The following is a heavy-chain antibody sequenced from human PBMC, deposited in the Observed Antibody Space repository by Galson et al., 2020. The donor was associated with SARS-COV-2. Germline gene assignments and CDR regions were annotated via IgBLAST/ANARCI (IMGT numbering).Heavy chain of an antibody. V-gene: IGHV4-34*01. CDR2: INHSGST. D-gene: IGHD2-15*01. Sequence: SETLSLTCAVYGGSFSGYYWSWIRQPPGKGLEWIGEINHSGSTHYNPSLNSRVTISVDTSKNQFSLKLSSVTAADTAVYYCARVDCSGGSCYYYAFDIWGQGTMVTVSS. CDR3: ARVDCSGGSCYYYAFDI. CDR1: GGSFSGYY. J-gene: IGHJ3*02.